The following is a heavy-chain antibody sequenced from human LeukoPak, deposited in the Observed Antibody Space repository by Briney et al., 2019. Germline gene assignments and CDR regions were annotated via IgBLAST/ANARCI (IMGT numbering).Heavy chain of an antibody. CDR2: VSLDGGTQ. CDR1: GFAFNTYG. Sequence: PGGSLRLSCATFGFAFNTYGMHWVRQAPGKGLEWVAFVSLDGGTQNYADSVKGRFTISRDNAKNSLYLQMNSLRAEDTAVYYCARDPYYYDSSGHYQYYFDYWGQGTLVTVSS. D-gene: IGHD3-22*01. J-gene: IGHJ4*02. CDR3: ARDPYYYDSSGHYQYYFDY. V-gene: IGHV3-30*12.